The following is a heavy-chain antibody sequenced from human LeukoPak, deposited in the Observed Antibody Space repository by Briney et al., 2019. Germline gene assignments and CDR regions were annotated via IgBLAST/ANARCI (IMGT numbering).Heavy chain of an antibody. CDR1: GFSFTTYR. CDR3: ARMPSYSNYAFYFMDV. J-gene: IGHJ6*03. CDR2: ISSSGSLI. V-gene: IGHV3-21*01. D-gene: IGHD4-11*01. Sequence: GGSLRLSCAASGFSFTTYRMHWVRQAPGKGLEWVSSISSSGSLIKYADSLRGRFTISRDNAKNSVYLKMNSLTAEDTAVYYCARMPSYSNYAFYFMDVWGKGTTVTVSS.